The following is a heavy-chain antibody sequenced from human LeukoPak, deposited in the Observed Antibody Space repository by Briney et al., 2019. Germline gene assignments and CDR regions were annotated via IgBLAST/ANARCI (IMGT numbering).Heavy chain of an antibody. CDR2: ISGSGGST. J-gene: IGHJ5*02. CDR1: GFTFSSYG. CDR3: ANNHGGGSNSPLNWFDP. D-gene: IGHD1-26*01. V-gene: IGHV3-23*01. Sequence: PGGSLRLSCAASGFTFSSYGMHWVRQAPGKGLEWVSTISGSGGSTYYADSVKGRFTISRDNSKNTLYLQMNSLRAEDAALYYCANNHGGGSNSPLNWFDPWGQGTLVTVSS.